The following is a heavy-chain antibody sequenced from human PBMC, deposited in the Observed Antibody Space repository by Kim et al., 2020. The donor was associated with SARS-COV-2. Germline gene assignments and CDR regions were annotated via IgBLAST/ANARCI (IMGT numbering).Heavy chain of an antibody. V-gene: IGHV4-59*13. CDR3: AREHMVRGVIITHAFDI. Sequence: SETLSLTCTVSGGSISSYYWSWIRQPPGKGLEWIGYIYYSGSTNYNPSLKSRVTISVDTSKNQFSLKLSSVTAADTAVYYCAREHMVRGVIITHAFDIWG. CDR1: GGSISSYY. CDR2: IYYSGST. D-gene: IGHD3-10*01. J-gene: IGHJ3*02.